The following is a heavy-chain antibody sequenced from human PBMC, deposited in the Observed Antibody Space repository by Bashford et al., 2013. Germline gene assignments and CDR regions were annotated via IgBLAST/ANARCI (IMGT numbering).Heavy chain of an antibody. J-gene: IGHJ6*01. CDR2: IYYSGSI. CDR3: ARDTEKGMDV. V-gene: IGHV4-59*12. Sequence: WIRQPPGKGLEWIGYIYYSGSINYNPSLKSRVTISVDMSKNQFSLKLSSVTAADTAVYYCARDTEKGMDVWGPRDHGHRSPQ.